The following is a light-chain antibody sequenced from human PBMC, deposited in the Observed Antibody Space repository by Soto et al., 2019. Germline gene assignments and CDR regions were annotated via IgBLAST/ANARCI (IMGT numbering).Light chain of an antibody. Sequence: DIQLTQSPSFLSASVGDRVTITCRASQGISSNLAWYQQNPGKPPKLLIYAASTLQSGVPSRFSGSGSGTEFTLTISSLQPEDFATYYCQQLNNYPRALTFGGGTKVDIK. V-gene: IGKV1-9*01. CDR2: AAS. CDR1: QGISSN. CDR3: QQLNNYPRALT. J-gene: IGKJ4*01.